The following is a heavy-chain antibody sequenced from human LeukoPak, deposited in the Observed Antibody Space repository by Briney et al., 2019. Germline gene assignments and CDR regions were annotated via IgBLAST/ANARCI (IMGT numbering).Heavy chain of an antibody. V-gene: IGHV4-59*01. J-gene: IGHJ6*03. D-gene: IGHD6-13*01. CDR2: IYHSGST. CDR1: GGSISSYY. CDR3: ARVKAAAGTSWYYMDV. Sequence: SETLSLTCTVSGGSISSYYWSWIRQPPGKGLEWIGYIYHSGSTNYNPSLKSRVTISVDTSKNQFSLKLSSVTAADTAVYYCARVKAAAGTSWYYMDVWGKGTTVTVSS.